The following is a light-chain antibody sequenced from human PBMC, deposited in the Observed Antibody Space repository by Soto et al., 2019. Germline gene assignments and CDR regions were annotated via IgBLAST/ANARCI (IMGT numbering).Light chain of an antibody. Sequence: DIQLTQSPAFLYASVGDRVTITCRASQGMNDYLAWDRQKPGKAPKLLIYAASTLQSEGRSRFSGSESGTSFHLTISSLQPEDFADYYCQQFNTSRLTFGGGIKVEVK. CDR1: QGMNDY. CDR2: AAS. J-gene: IGKJ4*02. CDR3: QQFNTSRLT. V-gene: IGKV1-9*01.